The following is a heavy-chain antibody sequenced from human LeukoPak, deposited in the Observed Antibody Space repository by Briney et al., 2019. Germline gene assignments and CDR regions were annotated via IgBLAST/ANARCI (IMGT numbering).Heavy chain of an antibody. Sequence: SETLSLTCTVPGGSISGYYWTWIRQPAGKGLEWIGRIYTSGTSNYNPSLKSRVSLSVDTSKNQFSLNLNSVTAADTAEYFCARERNLAAAGYLFDSWGQGTLVTVSS. D-gene: IGHD6-13*01. CDR3: ARERNLAAAGYLFDS. CDR2: IYTSGTS. V-gene: IGHV4-4*07. CDR1: GGSISGYY. J-gene: IGHJ4*02.